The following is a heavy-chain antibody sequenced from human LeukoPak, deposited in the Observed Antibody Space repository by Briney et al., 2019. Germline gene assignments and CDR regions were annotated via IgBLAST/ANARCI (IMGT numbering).Heavy chain of an antibody. D-gene: IGHD2-2*01. CDR1: GYTFTGYY. J-gene: IGHJ5*02. V-gene: IGHV1-2*02. Sequence: GASVKVSCMASGYTFTGYYMHWVRQAPGQGLEWMGWINPNSGGTNYAQKFQGRVTMTRDTSISTAYMELSRLRSDDTAVYYCARDLRYCSSTSCHDNWFDPWGQGTLVTVSS. CDR2: INPNSGGT. CDR3: ARDLRYCSSTSCHDNWFDP.